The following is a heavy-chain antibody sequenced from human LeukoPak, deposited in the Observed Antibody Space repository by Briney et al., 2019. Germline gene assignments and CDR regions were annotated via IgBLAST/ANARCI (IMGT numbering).Heavy chain of an antibody. CDR3: ARDEVDYDILTGYYWY. CDR1: GFNFSTSG. Sequence: TGGSLRLSCAASGFNFSTSGMHWVRQAPGKGLEWVSSISSSSSYIYYADSVKGRSTISRDNAKNSLYLQMNSMRVEYTAVYYCARDEVDYDILTGYYWYWGQGTLVTVSS. CDR2: ISSSSSYI. J-gene: IGHJ4*02. V-gene: IGHV3-21*01. D-gene: IGHD3-9*01.